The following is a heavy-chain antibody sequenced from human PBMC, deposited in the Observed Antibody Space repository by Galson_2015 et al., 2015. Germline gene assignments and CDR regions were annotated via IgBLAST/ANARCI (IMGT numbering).Heavy chain of an antibody. D-gene: IGHD1-1*01. CDR2: IWYDGSSK. J-gene: IGHJ6*02. CDR1: GFTFSSYG. CDR3: ARVTTSGADYYYGMDV. Sequence: SLRLSCAASGFTFSSYGMHWVRQAPGKGLEWVAVIWYDGSSKYYADSVKGRFTISRDNSKNTLYLQMNSLRAEDTAVYYCARVTTSGADYYYGMDVWGQGTTVTVSS. V-gene: IGHV3-33*01.